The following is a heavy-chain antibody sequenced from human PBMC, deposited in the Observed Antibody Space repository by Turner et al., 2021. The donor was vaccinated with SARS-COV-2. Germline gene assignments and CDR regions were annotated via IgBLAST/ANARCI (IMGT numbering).Heavy chain of an antibody. V-gene: IGHV4-59*08. D-gene: IGHD1-26*01. Sequence: QVQLQESGPALVRPSETLSLTCTVSGGSISSKSWSWIRQSPGRGLEWIGYFYKIGSIDYNPTLRSRVTISVDTSKNQLSLNLISVTAADTAVYYCARHQGSASGYDHGMNVWGQGTAVIVSS. CDR1: GGSISSKS. J-gene: IGHJ6*02. CDR3: ARHQGSASGYDHGMNV. CDR2: FYKIGSI.